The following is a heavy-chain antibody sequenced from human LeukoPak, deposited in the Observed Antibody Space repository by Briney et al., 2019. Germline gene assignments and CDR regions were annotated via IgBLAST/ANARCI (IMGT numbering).Heavy chain of an antibody. Sequence: GGSQRLSCAASGFTFSSYWMSWVRQAPGKGLEWVANIKQDGSEQFYLDSVKGRFTISRDNAKNSLYLQMNSLRAEDTAVYYCARDRPSIAVAGTFYYYYGMDVWGQGTTVTVSS. V-gene: IGHV3-7*01. CDR2: IKQDGSEQ. CDR1: GFTFSSYW. CDR3: ARDRPSIAVAGTFYYYYGMDV. J-gene: IGHJ6*02. D-gene: IGHD6-19*01.